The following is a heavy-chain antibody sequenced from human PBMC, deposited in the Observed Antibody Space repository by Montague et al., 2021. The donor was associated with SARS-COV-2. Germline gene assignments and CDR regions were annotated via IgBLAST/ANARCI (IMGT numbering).Heavy chain of an antibody. V-gene: IGHV3-30*04. CDR2: ISYDGSNK. D-gene: IGHD5-18*01. CDR3: ARDLAGGYSYYFDY. J-gene: IGHJ4*02. Sequence: SLRLSCPASGFPFSSYAMHWVRQAPGKGLEWVAVISYDGSNKYYVDSVKGRFTISRDNSKNTLYLQMNSLRAEDTAVYYCARDLAGGYSYYFDYWGQGTLVTVSS. CDR1: GFPFSSYA.